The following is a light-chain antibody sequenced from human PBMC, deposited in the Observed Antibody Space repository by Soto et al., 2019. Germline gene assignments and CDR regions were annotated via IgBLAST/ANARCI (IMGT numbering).Light chain of an antibody. CDR3: QPWGTGSHYV. J-gene: IGLJ1*01. CDR1: SGHSSYA. V-gene: IGLV4-69*01. Sequence: QPVLTQSPSASASLEASVKLTCNVSSGHSSYAIAWHQQQPEKGPRYLMKLNSDGSHSKGDGIPDRFSGSSSGAERYLTISTRQSADEADYYCQPWGTGSHYVFGTGTKLTVL. CDR2: LNSDGSH.